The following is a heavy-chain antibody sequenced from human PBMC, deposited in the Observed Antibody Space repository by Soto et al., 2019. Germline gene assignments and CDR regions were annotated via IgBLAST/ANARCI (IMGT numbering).Heavy chain of an antibody. Sequence: GGSLRLSCAASGFTFSNAWMSWVRQAPGKGLEWVGRIKSKTDGGTTDYAAPVKGRFTISRDDSKNTLYLQMNSLKTEDTAVYYCTTLYCSSTSCYSWDAFDIWGQGTMVTVS. CDR1: GFTFSNAW. D-gene: IGHD2-2*02. J-gene: IGHJ3*02. CDR3: TTLYCSSTSCYSWDAFDI. V-gene: IGHV3-15*01. CDR2: IKSKTDGGTT.